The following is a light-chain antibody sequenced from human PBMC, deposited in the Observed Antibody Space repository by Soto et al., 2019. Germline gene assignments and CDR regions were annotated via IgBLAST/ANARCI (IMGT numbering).Light chain of an antibody. CDR1: SSDIGGYNY. CDR3: SLYAGSISKI. Sequence: QSALTQPPSASGSPGQSVTISCTGTSSDIGGYNYVSWYQQHPGKAPKVIIYEVNKRPSGVPDRFSGSKSGNTASLTVSGLQAEDEADYFCSLYAGSISKIFGGGTKLTVL. J-gene: IGLJ2*01. CDR2: EVN. V-gene: IGLV2-8*01.